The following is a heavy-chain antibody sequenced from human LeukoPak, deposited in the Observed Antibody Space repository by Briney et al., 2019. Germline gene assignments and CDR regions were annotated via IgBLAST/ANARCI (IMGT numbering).Heavy chain of an antibody. D-gene: IGHD3-3*01. CDR2: LYSGRTT. CDR1: GDSFTSSSHH. V-gene: IGHV4-39*01. Sequence: SETLSLTCTVSGDSFTSSSHHWGWIRQSPGKGLERIGSLYSGRTTYYNPTLNSRVTISLVTSKNQFSLQLNSVTAADTAIYYCVRHDGRGGNTMGALDSWGQGSLVTVSS. CDR3: VRHDGRGGNTMGALDS. J-gene: IGHJ4*02.